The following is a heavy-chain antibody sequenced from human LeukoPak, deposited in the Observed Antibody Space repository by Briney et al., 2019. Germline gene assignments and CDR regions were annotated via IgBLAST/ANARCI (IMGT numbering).Heavy chain of an antibody. J-gene: IGHJ4*02. D-gene: IGHD3-3*02. V-gene: IGHV3-23*01. Sequence: GGSLRLSCAASGFTLSNYPMGWVRQAPVKGLEWLSAIGEEKSGSWTKSADSVKGRFTISRDNSENTLYLQMDSLTVEDTAAYYCAKAGVISGWDYWGQGVLVTVSS. CDR2: IGEEKSGSWT. CDR3: AKAGVISGWDY. CDR1: GFTLSNYP.